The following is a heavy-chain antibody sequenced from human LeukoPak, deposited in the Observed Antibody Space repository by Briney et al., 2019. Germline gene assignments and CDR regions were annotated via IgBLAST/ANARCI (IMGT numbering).Heavy chain of an antibody. D-gene: IGHD6-13*01. Sequence: RPGGSLRLSCAASGFTFDDYGVSWVRQAPGKGLEWVSGINWNGGSTGYADSVKGRFTISRDNAKNSLYLQMNSLRAEDTALYYCARASGYSSSWYGSVYWGQGTLVTVSS. CDR1: GFTFDDYG. V-gene: IGHV3-20*04. CDR2: INWNGGST. CDR3: ARASGYSSSWYGSVY. J-gene: IGHJ4*02.